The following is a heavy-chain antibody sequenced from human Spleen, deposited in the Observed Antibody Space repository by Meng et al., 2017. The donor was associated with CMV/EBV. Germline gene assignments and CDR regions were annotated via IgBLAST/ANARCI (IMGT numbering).Heavy chain of an antibody. Sequence: SGPTLVKPTQTLTLTCTFSGFSLSASGMRVSWIRQPPGKGLEWIGYIYYSGSTNYNPSLKSRVTISVDTSKNQFSLKLSSVTAADTAVYYCARVVDYDFWSGYSPFDYWGQGTLVTVS. D-gene: IGHD3-3*01. CDR3: ARVVDYDFWSGYSPFDY. CDR1: GFSLSASGMR. J-gene: IGHJ4*02. V-gene: IGHV4-61*08. CDR2: IYYSGST.